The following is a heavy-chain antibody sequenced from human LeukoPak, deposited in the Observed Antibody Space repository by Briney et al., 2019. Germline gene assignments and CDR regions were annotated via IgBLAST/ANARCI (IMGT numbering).Heavy chain of an antibody. V-gene: IGHV3-21*01. D-gene: IGHD1-26*01. J-gene: IGHJ3*02. Sequence: GGSLRLSCAASGFTFSSHSMNWVRQAPGKGLEWVSSISSSSSYIYYADSVKGRFTISRDNAKNSLYLQMNSLRAEDTAVYYCARDMTWELPTDDAFDIWGQGTMVTVSS. CDR3: ARDMTWELPTDDAFDI. CDR2: ISSSSSYI. CDR1: GFTFSSHS.